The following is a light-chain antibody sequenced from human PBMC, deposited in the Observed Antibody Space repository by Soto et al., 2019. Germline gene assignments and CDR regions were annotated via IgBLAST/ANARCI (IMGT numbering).Light chain of an antibody. CDR1: QSVGSY. J-gene: IGKJ3*01. CDR3: QQRSDWPLT. V-gene: IGKV3-11*01. Sequence: EIVLIHSPATLSLSPGERATLSCRASQSVGSYLAWYKHKPGQAPRFIISDASNRATGIPARFSGSGSGTEFTLTISSLEPEDFEVYYCQQRSDWPLTFGPGTKVDIK. CDR2: DAS.